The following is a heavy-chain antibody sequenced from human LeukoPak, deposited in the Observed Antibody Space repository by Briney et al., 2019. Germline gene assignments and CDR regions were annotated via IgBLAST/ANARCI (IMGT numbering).Heavy chain of an antibody. CDR3: ARHRIAVAGRRAYYYYYSMDV. Sequence: SETLYLTCTVSGCSITSSSYYWGWLRQPPGKGLEWFGSIYNSRSTYYHPSHKSRVTISVETSNNQFSLKRSSVTAAETAVYYCARHRIAVAGRRAYYYYYSMDVWGQRTTVTVSS. CDR1: GCSITSSSYY. CDR2: IYNSRST. V-gene: IGHV4-39*01. D-gene: IGHD6-19*01. J-gene: IGHJ6*02.